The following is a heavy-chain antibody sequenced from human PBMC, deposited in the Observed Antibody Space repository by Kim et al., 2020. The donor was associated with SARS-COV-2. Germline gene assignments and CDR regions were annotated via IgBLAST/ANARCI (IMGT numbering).Heavy chain of an antibody. V-gene: IGHV3-21*01. J-gene: IGHJ5*02. CDR2: ISSSSSYI. D-gene: IGHD2-15*01. CDR1: GFTFSSYS. Sequence: GGSLRLSCAASGFTFSSYSMNWVRQAPGKGLEWVSSISSSSSYIYYADSVKGRFTISRDNAKNSLYLQMNSLRAEDTAVYYCARDRGYYGHGFDPWGQGTLVTVSS. CDR3: ARDRGYYGHGFDP.